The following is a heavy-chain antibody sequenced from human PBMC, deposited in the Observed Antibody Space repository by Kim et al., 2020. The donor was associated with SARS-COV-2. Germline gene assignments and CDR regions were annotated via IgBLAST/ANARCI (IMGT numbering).Heavy chain of an antibody. J-gene: IGHJ6*02. D-gene: IGHD2-21*01. CDR3: ARSVAIMPPGMDV. CDR1: GYTFTTYA. CDR2: INPGRGNT. Sequence: ASVKVSCKASGYTFTTYAMQWVRQAPGQGLEWMGWINPGRGNTKYSEKFQGRLTITRDTSARTVYVELSSLRPEDTAVYYCARSVAIMPPGMDVWGQGTTVTVSS. V-gene: IGHV1-3*01.